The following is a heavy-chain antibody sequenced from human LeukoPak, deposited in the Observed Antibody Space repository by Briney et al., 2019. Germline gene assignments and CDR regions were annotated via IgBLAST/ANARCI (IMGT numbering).Heavy chain of an antibody. V-gene: IGHV3-48*01. CDR3: AKGEMAGGGNDY. Sequence: GGSLRLSCAASGFTISSYSMNWVRQAPGKGLEWVSYISSSSSTIYYADSVKGRFTISRDNSKNTLYLQMNSLRAEDTAVYYCAKGEMAGGGNDYWGQGTLVTVSS. CDR1: GFTISSYS. J-gene: IGHJ4*02. CDR2: ISSSSSTI. D-gene: IGHD5-24*01.